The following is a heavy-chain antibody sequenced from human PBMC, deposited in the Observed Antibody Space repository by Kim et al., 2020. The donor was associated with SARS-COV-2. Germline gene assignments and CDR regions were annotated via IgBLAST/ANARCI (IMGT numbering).Heavy chain of an antibody. V-gene: IGHV4-34*01. CDR2: INHSGST. D-gene: IGHD2-2*01. J-gene: IGHJ3*02. Sequence: SETLSLTCAVYVGSFSDHYWSWIRQSPGKGLEWIGEINHSGSTNYIPSLKNRATISVATSKNQFSLKLNSVTAADTAIYYYARYCSSATCHDAFDIWGQG. CDR1: VGSFSDHY. CDR3: ARYCSSATCHDAFDI.